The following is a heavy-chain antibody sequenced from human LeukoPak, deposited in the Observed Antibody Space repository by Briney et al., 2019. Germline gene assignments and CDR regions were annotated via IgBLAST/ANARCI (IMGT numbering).Heavy chain of an antibody. CDR1: GDTFTSYN. D-gene: IGHD2-15*01. V-gene: IGHV1-8*01. J-gene: IGHJ4*02. CDR3: VREERGYCSGGSCTGPFDS. Sequence: ASVRVSCKASGDTFTSYNMNWVRQATGQGLEWMGWMNPNSGNTGYAQKFQGRVTMSTNSSISTAYMELSSLGSEDTAVYYCVREERGYCSGGSCTGPFDSWGQGTLVIVPS. CDR2: MNPNSGNT.